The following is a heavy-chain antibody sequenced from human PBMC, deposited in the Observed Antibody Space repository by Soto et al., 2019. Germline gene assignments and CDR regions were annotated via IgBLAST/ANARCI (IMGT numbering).Heavy chain of an antibody. J-gene: IGHJ3*02. D-gene: IGHD1-7*01. Sequence: QVQLVESGGGVVQPGRSLRLSCAASGFTFSSYGMHWVRQAPGKGLEWVAVISYDGSNKYYADSVKGRFTISRDNSKNTLYLEMNSLRAEDTAVYYCANGTHHWNYDAFDIWGQGPMVTVSS. V-gene: IGHV3-30*18. CDR2: ISYDGSNK. CDR1: GFTFSSYG. CDR3: ANGTHHWNYDAFDI.